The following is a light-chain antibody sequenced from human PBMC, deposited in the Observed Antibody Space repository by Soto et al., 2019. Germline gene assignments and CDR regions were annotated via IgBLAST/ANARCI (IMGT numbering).Light chain of an antibody. CDR1: QSVSSN. CDR3: QHYNNWPPWT. Sequence: DIVMTQSPATLSVSPGERVTLSCRASQSVSSNLAWYQQEPGQAPRLLIYGASTRATGIPARFSGSGSGTEFTLTISSLQSEDFAAYYCQHYNNWPPWTFGQGTKVEIK. J-gene: IGKJ1*01. CDR2: GAS. V-gene: IGKV3-15*01.